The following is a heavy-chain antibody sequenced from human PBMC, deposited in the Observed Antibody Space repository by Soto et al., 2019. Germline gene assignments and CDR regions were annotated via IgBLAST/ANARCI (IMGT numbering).Heavy chain of an antibody. CDR1: GYSFTSYW. Sequence: PGESLKISCTGSGYSFTSYWIGWVRQMPGKGLEWMGIIYPGDSDTRYSPSFQGQVTISADKSISTAYLQWSSLKAPDTAMYYCARGMRYSSGSSSPNWFDPWGQGTLVTVSS. D-gene: IGHD6-19*01. CDR3: ARGMRYSSGSSSPNWFDP. CDR2: IYPGDSDT. J-gene: IGHJ5*02. V-gene: IGHV5-51*01.